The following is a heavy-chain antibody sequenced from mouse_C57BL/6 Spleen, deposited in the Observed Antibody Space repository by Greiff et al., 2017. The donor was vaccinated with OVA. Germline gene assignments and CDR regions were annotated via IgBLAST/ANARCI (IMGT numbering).Heavy chain of an antibody. J-gene: IGHJ4*01. CDR2: IRNKANGYTT. Sequence: EVMLVESGGGLVQPGGSLSLSCAASGFTFTDYYMSWVRQPPGKALEWLGFIRNKANGYTTEYSASVKGRFTISRDNSQSILYLQMNALRAEDSATYYCARYKGTVYYYAMDYWGQGTSVTVSS. V-gene: IGHV7-3*01. CDR1: GFTFTDYY. CDR3: ARYKGTVYYYAMDY. D-gene: IGHD1-1*01.